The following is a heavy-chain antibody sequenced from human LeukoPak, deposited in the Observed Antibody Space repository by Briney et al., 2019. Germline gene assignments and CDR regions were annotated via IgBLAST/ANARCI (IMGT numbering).Heavy chain of an antibody. D-gene: IGHD3-22*01. CDR2: INSDGGST. V-gene: IGHV3-74*01. CDR3: ARGFESSGYSYFAY. J-gene: IGHJ4*02. CDR1: GFIFSSYW. Sequence: PGGSLRHSCAASGFIFSSYWMHWVRQVPGKGLVWVSRINSDGGSTNYADSVKGRFTISRDNARNTLYLQMHSLRAEDTAVYYCARGFESSGYSYFAYWGQGTLVTVSS.